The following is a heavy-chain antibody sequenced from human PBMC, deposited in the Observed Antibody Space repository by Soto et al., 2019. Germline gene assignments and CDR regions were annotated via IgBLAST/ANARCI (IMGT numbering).Heavy chain of an antibody. V-gene: IGHV4-30-4*01. CDR2: ISYSGSA. CDR1: GGSISSGNYY. D-gene: IGHD3-10*01. CDR3: ATMGSPAAGLYFFDY. Sequence: SETLSLTCTVSGGSISSGNYYWSWIRQPPGKGLEWIGFISYSGSAYYNPSLKSRVTISVDTSKNQFSLNLSFVTAADTAVYYCATMGSPAAGLYFFDYSSQGTLVTVS. J-gene: IGHJ4*02.